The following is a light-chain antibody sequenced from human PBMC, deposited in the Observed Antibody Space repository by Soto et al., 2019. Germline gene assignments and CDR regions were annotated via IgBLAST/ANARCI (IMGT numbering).Light chain of an antibody. CDR1: QSITTW. CDR2: KAT. Sequence: DIQMTQSPSTLSASVGDRVTITCRASQSITTWFAWYQQKPGKAPKLLIYKATNLQSGVPSRFSGSGSGTEFSLTISRLQPEDFAISYCQQYNDYQYTFGQGTKLEIK. V-gene: IGKV1-5*03. CDR3: QQYNDYQYT. J-gene: IGKJ2*01.